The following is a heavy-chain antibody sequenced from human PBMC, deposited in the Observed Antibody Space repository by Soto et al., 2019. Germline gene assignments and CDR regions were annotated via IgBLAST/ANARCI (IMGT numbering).Heavy chain of an antibody. D-gene: IGHD4-17*01. CDR3: AVYGYGVSAAAY. J-gene: IGHJ4*02. CDR2: INQDGSER. V-gene: IGHV3-7*03. CDR1: GLTFSNDW. Sequence: LRLSCAGSGLTFSNDWLSWVRQAPGKGLEWVANINQDGSERYYVDSVRGRFTISRDNVENSLYLQLNSLRPEDTAVYYCAVYGYGVSAAAYWGQGTLVTVSS.